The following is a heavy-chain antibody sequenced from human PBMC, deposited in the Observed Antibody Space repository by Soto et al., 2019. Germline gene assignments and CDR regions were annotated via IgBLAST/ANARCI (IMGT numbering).Heavy chain of an antibody. D-gene: IGHD3-16*02. J-gene: IGHJ4*02. CDR3: ARDATHYDYVWGSYRYDY. Sequence: ASVKVSCKASGYTFTSYGISWVRQAPGQGLEWMGWISAYNGNTNYAQKLQGRVTMTTDTSTSTAYMELRSLRSDDTAVYYCARDATHYDYVWGSYRYDYWGQGTLVTVSS. CDR2: ISAYNGNT. CDR1: GYTFTSYG. V-gene: IGHV1-18*01.